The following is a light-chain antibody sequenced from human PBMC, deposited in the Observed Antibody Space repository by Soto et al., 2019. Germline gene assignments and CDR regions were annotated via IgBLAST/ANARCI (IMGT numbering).Light chain of an antibody. Sequence: DIQMTQSPSTLSASVGDRVTITCRASQSISCWLAWYQQKPGKAPKLLIYKASSLESGVPSRFSGSGSGTECTLTISSLQPDDFATYYCQQYNIYWTFGQGTKVEIK. CDR3: QQYNIYWT. V-gene: IGKV1-5*03. J-gene: IGKJ1*01. CDR1: QSISCW. CDR2: KAS.